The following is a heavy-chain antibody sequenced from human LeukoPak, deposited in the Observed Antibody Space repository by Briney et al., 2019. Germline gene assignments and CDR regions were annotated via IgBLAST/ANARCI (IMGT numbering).Heavy chain of an antibody. CDR3: ARESSGSPNAFDI. CDR1: GYTFTSYD. CDR2: MNPNSGNT. Sequence: GASVKVSCKASGYTFTSYDINWVRQATGQGLEWMGWMNPNSGNTGYAQKFQGRVTITRNTSISTAYMELSSLRSEDTGVYYCARESSGSPNAFDIWGQGTMVTVSS. D-gene: IGHD3-10*01. V-gene: IGHV1-8*03. J-gene: IGHJ3*02.